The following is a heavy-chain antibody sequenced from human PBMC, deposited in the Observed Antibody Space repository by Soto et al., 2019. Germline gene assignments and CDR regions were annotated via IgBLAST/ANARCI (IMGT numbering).Heavy chain of an antibody. CDR2: ISTNGGST. CDR3: VKGEYYYDSSGYYPFDY. CDR1: GFTFSIYA. V-gene: IGHV3-64D*06. J-gene: IGHJ4*02. Sequence: GGSLRLSCSASGFTFSIYAMHWIRQAPGKGLEYVSSISTNGGSTDYADSVKGRFTISRDNSKNTVYLQMSSLRVEDTAVYYCVKGEYYYDSSGYYPFDYWGQGT. D-gene: IGHD3-22*01.